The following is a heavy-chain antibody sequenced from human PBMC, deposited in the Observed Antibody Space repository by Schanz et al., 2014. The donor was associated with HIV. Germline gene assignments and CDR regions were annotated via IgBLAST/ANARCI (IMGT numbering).Heavy chain of an antibody. J-gene: IGHJ6*02. V-gene: IGHV3-23*04. D-gene: IGHD6-19*01. Sequence: EVQLVESGGGLVQPGGSLRLSCAASGFTFSRYAMTWVRQAPGKGLEWVSGISGSGTFRHYADSVRGRFTISRDNSKKTLHLQMNSLRPEDTAVYYCSTDIAVAGRGGMDLWGQGTTVTVAS. CDR2: ISGSGTFR. CDR1: GFTFSRYA. CDR3: STDIAVAGRGGMDL.